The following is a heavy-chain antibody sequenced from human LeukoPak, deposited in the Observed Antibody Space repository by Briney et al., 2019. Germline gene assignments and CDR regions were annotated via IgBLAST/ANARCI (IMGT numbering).Heavy chain of an antibody. CDR3: AKGGGAYYSDSSTYSAPFEH. CDR1: GFTFSSYA. V-gene: IGHV3-23*01. Sequence: PGGSLRLSCAASGFTFSSYAINWVRQAPGKGLEWVSGISGSGGSTYYADPVKGRFTISRGNSKNTLYLQMNSLRAEDTAVYYCAKGGGAYYSDSSTYSAPFEHWGQGTLVTVSS. J-gene: IGHJ4*02. CDR2: ISGSGGST. D-gene: IGHD3-22*01.